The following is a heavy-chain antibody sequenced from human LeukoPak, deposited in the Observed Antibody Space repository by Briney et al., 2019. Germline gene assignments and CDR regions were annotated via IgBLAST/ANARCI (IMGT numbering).Heavy chain of an antibody. J-gene: IGHJ6*02. CDR1: GGSISSGDYY. Sequence: SQTLSLTCTVSGGSISSGDYYWSWIRQPPGKGLEWIGYIYFSGSTYYNPSLKSRVTISVDTSKNQFSLKLSSVTAADTAVYYCARGDYLYYYYGMDVWGQGTRSPSP. CDR3: ARGDYLYYYYGMDV. V-gene: IGHV4-30-4*01. CDR2: IYFSGST. D-gene: IGHD4-17*01.